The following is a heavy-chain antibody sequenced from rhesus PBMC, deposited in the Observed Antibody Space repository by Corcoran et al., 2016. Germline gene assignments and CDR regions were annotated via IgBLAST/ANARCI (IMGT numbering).Heavy chain of an antibody. CDR2: IYGSGGSN. CDR1: GYSISSNY. CDR3: ARWYGSGYYNYYFDY. V-gene: IGHV4S14*01. D-gene: IGHD3-28*01. Sequence: QVQLQESGPGLVKPSETLSLTCAVSGYSISSNYWNWIRQPPGKGLGWIGSIYGSGGSNYPKPSLKSGVTLSVDTSKNQCSLKLSSVTAADTAVYYCARWYGSGYYNYYFDYWGQGVLVTVSS. J-gene: IGHJ4*01.